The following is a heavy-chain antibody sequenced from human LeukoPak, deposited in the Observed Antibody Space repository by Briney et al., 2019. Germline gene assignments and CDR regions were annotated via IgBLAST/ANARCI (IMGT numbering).Heavy chain of an antibody. D-gene: IGHD6-13*01. CDR3: ARLHSSTWYNWFDP. V-gene: IGHV4-31*03. Sequence: SQTLSLTCTVSGGSISSGGYYWSWIRQHPGKGLEWIAYIYYTGSTYYNPSLKSRVTISVDTSKNQFSLKLSSVTAADTAVYYCARLHSSTWYNWFDPWGQGTLVTVSS. CDR1: GGSISSGGYY. CDR2: IYYTGST. J-gene: IGHJ5*02.